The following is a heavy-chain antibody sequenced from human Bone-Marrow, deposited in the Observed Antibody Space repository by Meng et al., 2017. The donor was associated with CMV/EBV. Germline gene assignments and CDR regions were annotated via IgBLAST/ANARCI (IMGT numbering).Heavy chain of an antibody. Sequence: SVKVSCKASGDTFNNYAISWVRQAPGQGLEWMGGIIPILSVTNYAQKFQGRVTITADKSTSSAYMELSSLRSDDTAVYYCARDITARRPSGVYYYYGLDVWGQETTVTGSS. D-gene: IGHD6-6*01. CDR2: IIPILSVT. CDR3: ARDITARRPSGVYYYYGLDV. CDR1: GDTFNNYA. J-gene: IGHJ6*02. V-gene: IGHV1-69*10.